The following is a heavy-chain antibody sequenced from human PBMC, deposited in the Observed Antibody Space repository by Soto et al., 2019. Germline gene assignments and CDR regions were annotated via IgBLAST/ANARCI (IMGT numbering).Heavy chain of an antibody. CDR1: GGSISSYY. Sequence: SETLSLTCTVSGGSISSYYWSWIRQPPGKGLEWIGYIYYSGSTNYNPSLKSRVTISVDTSKNQFSLKLSSVTAADTAVYYCARDSSWFDYWGQGTLVTVSS. J-gene: IGHJ4*02. D-gene: IGHD6-13*01. CDR3: ARDSSWFDY. V-gene: IGHV4-59*12. CDR2: IYYSGST.